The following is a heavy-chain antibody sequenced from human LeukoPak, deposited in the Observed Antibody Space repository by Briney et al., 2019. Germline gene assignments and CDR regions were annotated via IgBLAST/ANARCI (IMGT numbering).Heavy chain of an antibody. J-gene: IGHJ6*03. CDR1: GGSISSYY. V-gene: IGHV4-59*01. CDR2: IYYSGST. D-gene: IGHD5-18*01. Sequence: SETLSLTCTVSGGSISSYYWSWIRQPPGKGLEWIGYIYYSGSTNDNPSLKSRVTISVDTSKNQFSLKLSSVTAADTAVYYCARVGGPGYSYGIRDFYYYYYMDVWGKGTTVTVSS. CDR3: ARVGGPGYSYGIRDFYYYYYMDV.